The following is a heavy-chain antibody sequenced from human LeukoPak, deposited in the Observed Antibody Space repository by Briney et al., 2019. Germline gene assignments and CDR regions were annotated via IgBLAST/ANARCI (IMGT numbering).Heavy chain of an antibody. CDR2: ISAGGDNT. J-gene: IGHJ6*02. CDR3: AKYLSAKGPPYGLDV. Sequence: PGGSLRLFCAASGFTFSSYAMNWVRQAPGKGLEWVSGISAGGDNTYYADSVKGRFTISRDNSKNTLYLQMNSLRAEDTAVYYCAKYLSAKGPPYGLDVWGQGTTVTVSS. V-gene: IGHV3-23*01. CDR1: GFTFSSYA.